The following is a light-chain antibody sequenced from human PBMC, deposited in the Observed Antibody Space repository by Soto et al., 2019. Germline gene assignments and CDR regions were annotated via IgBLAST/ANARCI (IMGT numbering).Light chain of an antibody. CDR2: YVS. Sequence: DIQMTQSPSSLSASVGARVTITCRASQSIGKHLNWYQQKPGKAPKFLIYYVSNLQSGVPSRFSGSGSGTDFTLTIDSLQPEDFATYYCQQCYTSAITFGQGTLLEIK. V-gene: IGKV1-39*01. CDR3: QQCYTSAIT. CDR1: QSIGKH. J-gene: IGKJ5*01.